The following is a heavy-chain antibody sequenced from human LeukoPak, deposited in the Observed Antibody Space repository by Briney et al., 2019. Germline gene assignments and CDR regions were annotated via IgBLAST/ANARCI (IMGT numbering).Heavy chain of an antibody. J-gene: IGHJ4*02. CDR3: ATGYSSTWYYFDY. CDR2: IYHSGCT. CDR1: GDSLSSYY. D-gene: IGHD6-13*01. V-gene: IGHV4-59*01. Sequence: SETLSLTCTVSGDSLSSYYWSWMRQPPGKGLEWIGYIYHSGCTKYNPSLKSRVTISADTSKDQFSLKLASVTAADTAVYYCATGYSSTWYYFDYWGQGTLVTVSS.